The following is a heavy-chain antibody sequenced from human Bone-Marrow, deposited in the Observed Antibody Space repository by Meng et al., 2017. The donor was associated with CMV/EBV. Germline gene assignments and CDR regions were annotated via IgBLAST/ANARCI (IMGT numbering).Heavy chain of an antibody. D-gene: IGHD2-8*02. V-gene: IGHV1-69*12. CDR2: IIPIFGTA. CDR3: ARGEGLLGDWFDP. Sequence: QVQLCQSGAEGKKPGASVKASGKASGGTFSSYAISWVRQAPGQGLEWMGGIIPIFGTANYAQKFQGRVTITADESTSTAYMELSSLRSEDTAVYYCARGEGLLGDWFDPWGQGTLVTVSS. CDR1: GGTFSSYA. J-gene: IGHJ5*02.